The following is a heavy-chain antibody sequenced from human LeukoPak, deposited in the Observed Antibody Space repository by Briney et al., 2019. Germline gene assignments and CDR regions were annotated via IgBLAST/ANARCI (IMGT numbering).Heavy chain of an antibody. J-gene: IGHJ4*02. CDR3: AKESGYDVDLEY. D-gene: IGHD5-12*01. CDR1: GFTFSSYG. V-gene: IGHV3-30*18. CDR2: ISYDGSNK. Sequence: PGRSLRLSCAASGFTFSSYGMHWVRQAPGKGLEWVAVISYDGSNKYCADSVKGRFTISRDNAKNTVYLQMSSLRAEDTAVYYCAKESGYDVDLEYWGQGALVTVSS.